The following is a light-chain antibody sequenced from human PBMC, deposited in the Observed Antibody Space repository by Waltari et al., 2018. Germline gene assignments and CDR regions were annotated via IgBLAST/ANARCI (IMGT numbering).Light chain of an antibody. CDR3: QQYDNLPRFT. CDR2: DSS. CDR1: QDIYNY. Sequence: DIQMTQSPSSLSASVGDRVTITCQASQDIYNYLNWFQQKPGKAPKLLIYDSSNLETGVPSRFSGSGSGTDFTFTISSLQPEDIATYYCQQYDNLPRFTFGPGTKVHIK. J-gene: IGKJ3*01. V-gene: IGKV1-33*01.